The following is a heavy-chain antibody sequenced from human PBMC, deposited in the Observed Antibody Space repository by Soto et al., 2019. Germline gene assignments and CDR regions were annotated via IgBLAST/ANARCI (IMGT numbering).Heavy chain of an antibody. D-gene: IGHD3-16*01. CDR3: ARMATFGSLNWFDP. CDR1: GYTFTGYY. J-gene: IGHJ5*02. V-gene: IGHV1-2*02. CDR2: MNPGSGDT. Sequence: ASVKVSCKASGYTFTGYYMHWVRQATGQGREWMGWMNPGSGDTGYAQKFQGRVTMTRDISIATAYMELSSLRSDDTAIYYCARMATFGSLNWFDPWGQGTLVTVSS.